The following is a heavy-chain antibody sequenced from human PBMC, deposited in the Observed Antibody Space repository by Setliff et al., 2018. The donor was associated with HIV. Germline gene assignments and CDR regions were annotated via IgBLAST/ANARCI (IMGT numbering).Heavy chain of an antibody. J-gene: IGHJ5*02. V-gene: IGHV4-4*07. CDR3: ARGVARQVVIDRWFDP. Sequence: PSETLSLTCTVSGGSVSNYYWTWIRQSAGKGLEWIGHINTSGSTKYNPSLKSRLTVSVDTSQNQFSLNLNSVTAADTAIYYCARGVARQVVIDRWFDPWGQGTQVTVSS. CDR2: INTSGST. D-gene: IGHD2-21*01. CDR1: GGSVSNYY.